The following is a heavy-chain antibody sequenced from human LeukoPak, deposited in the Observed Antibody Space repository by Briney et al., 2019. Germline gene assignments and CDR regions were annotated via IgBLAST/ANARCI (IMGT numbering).Heavy chain of an antibody. D-gene: IGHD5-12*01. V-gene: IGHV3-23*01. J-gene: IGHJ6*02. CDR2: ISGGGYST. Sequence: GGSLRLSCAASGFTFSSYAMSWVRQDPGKGLEWVSVISGGGYSTYYAASVKGRFTISRDNSKNTLYLQMNSLRAEDSAVYYCAKGPSDIVVSYYGMDVWGQGTTVTVSS. CDR1: GFTFSSYA. CDR3: AKGPSDIVVSYYGMDV.